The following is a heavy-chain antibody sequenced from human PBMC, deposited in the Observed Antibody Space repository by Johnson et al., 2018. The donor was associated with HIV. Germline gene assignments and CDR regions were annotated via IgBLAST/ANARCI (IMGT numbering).Heavy chain of an antibody. CDR2: ISYDGTNK. Sequence: QVQLVESGGGVVQPGRSLRLSCVASGFTFSSSCMHWVRQAPGKGLEWVAVISYDGTNKYYADSVKGRFTVPRDNSKNTLHLQMNSLRAEDTAVYYCAKELDYVWGSYRYKPGDAFDIWGQGTMVTVSS. CDR1: GFTFSSSC. J-gene: IGHJ3*02. CDR3: AKELDYVWGSYRYKPGDAFDI. D-gene: IGHD3-16*02. V-gene: IGHV3-30*18.